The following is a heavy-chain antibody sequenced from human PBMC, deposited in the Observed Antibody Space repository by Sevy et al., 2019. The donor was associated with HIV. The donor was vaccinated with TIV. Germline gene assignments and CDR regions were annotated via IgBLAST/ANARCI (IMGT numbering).Heavy chain of an antibody. J-gene: IGHJ6*02. CDR1: GFTFSSYA. D-gene: IGHD3-3*01. Sequence: GGSLRLSCAASGFTFSSYAMSWVRQAPGKGLEWVSGISGSGGRTYYADSVKGRFTISRDNAKNSLYLQMNSLRAEDTAVYYCAREGGESNYDFWSGYPDYYYYGMDVWGQGTTVTVSS. CDR3: AREGGESNYDFWSGYPDYYYYGMDV. CDR2: ISGSGGRT. V-gene: IGHV3-23*01.